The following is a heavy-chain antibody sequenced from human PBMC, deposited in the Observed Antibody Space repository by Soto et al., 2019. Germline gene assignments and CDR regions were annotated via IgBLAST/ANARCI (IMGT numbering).Heavy chain of an antibody. J-gene: IGHJ6*03. V-gene: IGHV4-34*01. CDR1: GGSFSGYY. CDR2: INHSGST. D-gene: IGHD3-3*01. Sequence: SETLSLTCAVYGGSFSGYYWSWIRQPPGKGLEWIGEINHSGSTNYNPSLKSRVTISVDTSKNQFSLKLSSVTAADTAVYYCARGLGKLRFLEHQGHYYYMDVWGKGTTVTVSS. CDR3: ARGLGKLRFLEHQGHYYYMDV.